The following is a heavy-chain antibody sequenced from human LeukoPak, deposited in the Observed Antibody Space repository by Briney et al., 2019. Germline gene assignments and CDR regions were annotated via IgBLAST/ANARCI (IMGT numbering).Heavy chain of an antibody. J-gene: IGHJ4*02. Sequence: GASVKVSCKASGGTFSSYAISWVRQAPGQGLEWMGGIIPIFGTANYAQKFQGRVTITTDESTSTAYMELSSLRSEDTAVYYCAREPYYDFWNGYGFDYWGQGTLVTVSS. D-gene: IGHD3-3*01. CDR3: AREPYYDFWNGYGFDY. V-gene: IGHV1-69*05. CDR1: GGTFSSYA. CDR2: IIPIFGTA.